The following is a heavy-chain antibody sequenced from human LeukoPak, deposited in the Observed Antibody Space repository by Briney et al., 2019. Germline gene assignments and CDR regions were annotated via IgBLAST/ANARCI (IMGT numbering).Heavy chain of an antibody. V-gene: IGHV3-23*01. CDR1: GFTFDNSA. J-gene: IGHJ4*02. CDR3: AKGMYYDILSGYVLDY. D-gene: IGHD3-9*01. Sequence: GGSLRLSCAAPGFTFDNSAMTWVRQAPGKGLEWVSGISSGGGSTYYADSVKGRFTISRDNSKTTMYLQMNSLRVEDTALYYCAKGMYYDILSGYVLDYWGQGTLVTVSS. CDR2: ISSGGGST.